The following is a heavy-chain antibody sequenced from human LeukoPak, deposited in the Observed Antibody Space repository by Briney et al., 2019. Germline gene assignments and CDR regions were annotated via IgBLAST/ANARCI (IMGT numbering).Heavy chain of an antibody. CDR2: INPNSGGT. J-gene: IGHJ5*02. D-gene: IGHD3-3*01. CDR3: ASSFWSGSSFDP. CDR1: GGTFSSYA. V-gene: IGHV1-2*02. Sequence: ASVKVSCKASGGTFSSYAISWVRQAPGQGLEWMGWINPNSGGTNYAQKFQGRVTMTRDTSISTAYMELSRLRSDDTAVYYCASSFWSGSSFDPWGQGTLVTVSS.